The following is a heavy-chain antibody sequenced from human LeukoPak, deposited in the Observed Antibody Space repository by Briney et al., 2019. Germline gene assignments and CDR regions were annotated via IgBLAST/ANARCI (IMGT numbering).Heavy chain of an antibody. J-gene: IGHJ6*03. V-gene: IGHV1-2*02. CDR3: ARVPKVPRVRDYYYYMDV. CDR2: INPNSGGT. Sequence: VKVSCKASGYTFTGYYMHWVRQAPGQGLEWMGWINPNSGGTNYAQKLQGRVTMTTDTSTSTAYMELRSLRSDDTAVYYCARVPKVPRVRDYYYYMDVWGKGTTVTISS. D-gene: IGHD3-10*01. CDR1: GYTFTGYY.